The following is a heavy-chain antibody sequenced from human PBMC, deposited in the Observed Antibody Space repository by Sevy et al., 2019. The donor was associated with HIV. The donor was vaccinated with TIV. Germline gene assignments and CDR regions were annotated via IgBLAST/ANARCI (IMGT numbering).Heavy chain of an antibody. CDR2: IKSKTDGGTT. D-gene: IGHD3-22*01. CDR1: GFTFSNAW. Sequence: GGSLRLSCAASGFTFSNAWMSWVRQAPGKGLEWVGRIKSKTDGGTTDNAAPVKDRFTISRDDSKNTLYLQMNSLKTEDTAVYYCTTDRGTYYYDSSGYHGIDYWGQGTLVTVSS. J-gene: IGHJ4*02. CDR3: TTDRGTYYYDSSGYHGIDY. V-gene: IGHV3-15*01.